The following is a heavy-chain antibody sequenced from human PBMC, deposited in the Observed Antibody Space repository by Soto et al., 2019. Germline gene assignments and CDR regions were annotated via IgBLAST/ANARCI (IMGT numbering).Heavy chain of an antibody. V-gene: IGHV4-39*01. CDR1: GGSIGSSSYY. CDR2: IYYSGST. D-gene: IGHD1-1*01. J-gene: IGHJ4*02. CDR3: ARHGNLSVCDY. Sequence: SGIMSLTNAYSGGSIGSSSYYWGWIRQPPGKGLEWIGSIYYSGSTYYNPSLKSRVTISVDTSKNQFSLKLSSVTAADTAVYYCARHGNLSVCDYWGQGTLVTVS.